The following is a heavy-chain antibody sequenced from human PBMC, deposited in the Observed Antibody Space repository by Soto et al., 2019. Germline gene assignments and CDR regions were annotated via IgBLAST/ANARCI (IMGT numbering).Heavy chain of an antibody. CDR2: INPNSGGT. D-gene: IGHD2-21*01. CDR3: ARRIPFGYGMDV. V-gene: IGHV1-2*04. J-gene: IGHJ6*02. Sequence: ASVKVSCKASGYTFTGYYMHWVRQAPGQGLEWMGWINPNSGGTNYAQKFQGWVTMTRDTSISTAYMELSRLRSDDTAVYYCARRIPFGYGMDVWGQGTTVTVSS. CDR1: GYTFTGYY.